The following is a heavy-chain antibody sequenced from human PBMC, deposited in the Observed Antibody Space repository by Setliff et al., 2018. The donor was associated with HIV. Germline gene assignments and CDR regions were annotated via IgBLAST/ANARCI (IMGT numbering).Heavy chain of an antibody. CDR1: GFTFSSYG. Sequence: PGGSLRLSCAASGFTFSSYGMHWVRQAPGKGLEWVAVIWYDGSNKYYADSVKGRFTISRDNSKNTLYLQMNSLRAEDTAVYYCVRDDSNGPNSLDPWGQGTLVTVSS. CDR3: VRDDSNGPNSLDP. D-gene: IGHD2-8*01. J-gene: IGHJ5*02. CDR2: IWYDGSNK. V-gene: IGHV3-33*01.